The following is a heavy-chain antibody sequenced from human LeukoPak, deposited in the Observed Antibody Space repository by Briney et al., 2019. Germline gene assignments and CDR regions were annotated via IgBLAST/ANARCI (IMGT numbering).Heavy chain of an antibody. CDR2: IYYSGST. CDR1: GGSISSYY. CDR3: AIDRRYYYGSGTHYYYYGMDV. V-gene: IGHV4-59*01. J-gene: IGHJ6*02. D-gene: IGHD3-10*01. Sequence: SETLSLTCTVSGGSISSYYWSWIRQPPGKGLEWIGYIYYSGSTNYNPSLKSRVTISVDTSKNQFSLKLSSVTAADTAVYYCAIDRRYYYGSGTHYYYYGMDVWGQGTTVTVSS.